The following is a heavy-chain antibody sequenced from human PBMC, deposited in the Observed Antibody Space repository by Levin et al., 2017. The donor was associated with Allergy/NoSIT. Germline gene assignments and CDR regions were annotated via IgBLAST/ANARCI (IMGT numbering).Heavy chain of an antibody. D-gene: IGHD6-13*01. J-gene: IGHJ2*01. CDR3: AKEGYSSRAGYFDL. V-gene: IGHV3-30*18. CDR2: ISYDGSNK. Sequence: GESLKISCAASGFTFSSYGMHWVRQAPGKGLEWVAVISYDGSNKYYADSVKGRFTISRDNSKNTLYLQMNSLRAEDTAVYYCAKEGYSSRAGYFDLWGRGTLVTVSS. CDR1: GFTFSSYG.